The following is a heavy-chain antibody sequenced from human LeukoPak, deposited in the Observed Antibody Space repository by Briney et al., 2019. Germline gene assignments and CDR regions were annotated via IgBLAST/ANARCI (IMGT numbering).Heavy chain of an antibody. J-gene: IGHJ4*02. Sequence: SETLSLTCTVSGGSISSSSYYWGWIRQPPGKGLEWIGSIYYSGSTYYNASLKSQVSISIDTSKNQFSLRLTSVTAADTAVYYCARQTGSGLFILPRGQGTLVTVSS. CDR2: IYYSGST. D-gene: IGHD3/OR15-3a*01. V-gene: IGHV4-39*01. CDR1: GGSISSSSYY. CDR3: ARQTGSGLFILP.